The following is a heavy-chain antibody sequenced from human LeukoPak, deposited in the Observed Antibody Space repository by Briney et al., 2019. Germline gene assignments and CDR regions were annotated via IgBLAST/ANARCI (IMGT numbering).Heavy chain of an antibody. CDR1: GGSISSRSYY. V-gene: IGHV4-39*07. CDR2: SYYSGST. CDR3: ARVRVPVADGGWFDP. Sequence: SETLSLTCTVSGGSISSRSYYWGWIRQPPGKGLEWIGSSYYSGSTNYNPSLKSRVTISVDMSKNQFSLKLSSVTAADTAVYYCARVRVPVADGGWFDPWGQGTLVTVSS. J-gene: IGHJ5*02. D-gene: IGHD2-2*01.